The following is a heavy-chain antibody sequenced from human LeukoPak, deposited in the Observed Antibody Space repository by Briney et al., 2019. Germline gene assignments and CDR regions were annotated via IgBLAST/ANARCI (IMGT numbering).Heavy chain of an antibody. CDR1: GFTFSTSW. J-gene: IGHJ4*02. D-gene: IGHD2-15*01. V-gene: IGHV3-7*05. CDR3: ARDRGYCSGGSCYPDY. CDR2: IKQDGSEK. Sequence: GGSLRLSCAASGFTFSTSWMTWVRQAPGKGLEWVANIKQDGSEKNYVDSVKGRFTISSDNAENSLYLQMNSLRVEDTAVYYCARDRGYCSGGSCYPDYWGQGTLVTVSS.